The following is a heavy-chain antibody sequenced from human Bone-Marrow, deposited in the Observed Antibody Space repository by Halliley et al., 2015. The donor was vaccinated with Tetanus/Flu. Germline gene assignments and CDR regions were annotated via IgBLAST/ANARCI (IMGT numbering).Heavy chain of an antibody. CDR3: ARVGGAGAKVPNFDF. J-gene: IGHJ4*02. CDR2: IWNDGTKK. V-gene: IGHV3-33*01. CDR1: GFIFSSYG. D-gene: IGHD1-26*01. Sequence: QLVQSGGGVVQPGRSLRLSCAASGFIFSSYGIHWVRQAPGKGLEWVALIWNDGTKKYYGDSVKGRFTISRDNSKNTVFLQMDSLGADDTAVYYCARVGGAGAKVPNFDFWGQGTLVTVSS.